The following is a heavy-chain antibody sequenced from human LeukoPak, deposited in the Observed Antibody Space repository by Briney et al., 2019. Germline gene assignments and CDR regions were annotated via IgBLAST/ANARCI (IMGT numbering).Heavy chain of an antibody. CDR2: ISYDGSNI. Sequence: GGSLRLSCAASGFTFSSYGMHWVRQAPGKGLEWVAVISYDGSNINYAESVKGRFTISRDNSKNTLYLQMNSLRSEDTAVYYCARARPSMWIDYWGQGTLVTVPS. V-gene: IGHV3-30*03. CDR3: ARARPSMWIDY. J-gene: IGHJ4*02. D-gene: IGHD5-12*01. CDR1: GFTFSSYG.